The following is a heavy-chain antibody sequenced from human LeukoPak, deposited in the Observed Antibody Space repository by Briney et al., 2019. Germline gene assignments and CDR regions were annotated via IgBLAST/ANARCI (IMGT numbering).Heavy chain of an antibody. D-gene: IGHD3-9*01. CDR3: ARDLMYYDILTGYQRTNWFDP. Sequence: ASVKVSCKASGYTFTSYGINWVRQAPGQGLEWMGIINPSGGSTSYAQKFQGRVTMTRDMSTSTVYMELSSLRSEDTAVYYCARDLMYYDILTGYQRTNWFDPWGQGTLVTVSS. CDR1: GYTFTSYG. CDR2: INPSGGST. V-gene: IGHV1-46*01. J-gene: IGHJ5*02.